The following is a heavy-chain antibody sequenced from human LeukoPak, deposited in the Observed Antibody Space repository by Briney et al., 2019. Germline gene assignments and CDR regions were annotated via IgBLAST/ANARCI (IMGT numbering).Heavy chain of an antibody. CDR3: ARDKFGSSSWSYYFDY. J-gene: IGHJ4*02. CDR2: IIPILGIA. D-gene: IGHD6-13*01. V-gene: IGHV1-69*04. CDR1: GGTFSSYT. Sequence: ASVKVSCKASGGTFSSYTISWVRQAPGQGLEWMGRIIPILGIANYAQKFQGRVTITADKSTSTAYMELSSLRSEDTAVYYSARDKFGSSSWSYYFDYWGQGTLVTVSS.